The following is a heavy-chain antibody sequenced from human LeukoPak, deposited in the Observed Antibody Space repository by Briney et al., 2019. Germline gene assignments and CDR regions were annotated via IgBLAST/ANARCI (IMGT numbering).Heavy chain of an antibody. J-gene: IGHJ5*02. CDR3: ARDVTMVRGARYRPYKWFDP. CDR2: IIPIFGTA. CDR1: RGTFSSYA. Sequence: SVTVSCKASRGTFSSYAIIWVRQAPGQGLEWMGGIIPIFGTANYAQKFQGRVTISADESTSTVYMELSSLRSEDTAVYYCARDVTMVRGARYRPYKWFDPWGQGTLVTVSS. V-gene: IGHV1-69*13. D-gene: IGHD3-10*01.